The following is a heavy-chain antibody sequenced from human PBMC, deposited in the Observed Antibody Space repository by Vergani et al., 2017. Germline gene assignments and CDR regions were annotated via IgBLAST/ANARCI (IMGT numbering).Heavy chain of an antibody. CDR1: GVSFSGYG. J-gene: IGHJ4*02. D-gene: IGHD3-9*01. Sequence: QVQLVESGGGVVQPGRSLRLSCAASGVSFSGYGMHWVRQAPGKGLEWVAFIRFDGSNKYYEDSVKGRFTISRDNSKNTLFLQMNSLRAEDTAVYYCAKDRVHYDILTGPNFDYWGQGTPVTVSS. CDR3: AKDRVHYDILTGPNFDY. V-gene: IGHV3-30*02. CDR2: IRFDGSNK.